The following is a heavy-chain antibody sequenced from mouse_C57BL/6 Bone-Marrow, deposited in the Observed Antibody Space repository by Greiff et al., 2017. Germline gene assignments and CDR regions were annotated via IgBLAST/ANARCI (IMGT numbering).Heavy chain of an antibody. D-gene: IGHD1-1*01. Sequence: EVQLQQSGPELVKPGASVKIPCKASGYTFTDYNMDWVKQSHGKSLEWIGDINPNNGGTIYNQKFKGKATLTVDKSSSTAYMELRSLTSEDTAVYYSARSPHYYGSSYWYFDVWGTGTTVTVSS. CDR3: ARSPHYYGSSYWYFDV. V-gene: IGHV1-18*01. CDR2: INPNNGGT. CDR1: GYTFTDYN. J-gene: IGHJ1*03.